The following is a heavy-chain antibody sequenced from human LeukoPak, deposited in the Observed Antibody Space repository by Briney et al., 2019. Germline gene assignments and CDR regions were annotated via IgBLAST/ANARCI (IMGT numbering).Heavy chain of an antibody. V-gene: IGHV4-39*01. CDR1: GGSISSSSYY. J-gene: IGHJ4*02. CDR3: ARRDRYSSGQFDH. D-gene: IGHD5-18*01. CDR2: IYYSGST. Sequence: SETLSLTCTVSGGSISSSSYYWGWIRQPPGKGLEWIGSIYYSGSTYYNPSLKSRVTLSVDTSKNQFSLKMSSVTATDTAVYYCARRDRYSSGQFDHWGQGTLVTVSS.